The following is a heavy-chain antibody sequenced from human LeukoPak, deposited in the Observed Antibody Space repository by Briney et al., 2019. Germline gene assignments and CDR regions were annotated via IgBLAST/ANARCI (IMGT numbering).Heavy chain of an antibody. CDR1: GGSISGRNHY. CDR3: ARHSYGDYYFDY. V-gene: IGHV4-39*01. J-gene: IGHJ4*02. Sequence: SETLSLPCTVSGGSISGRNHYWGWIRQPPGKGLECIGSISQSGSTYHNPSLKSRLTISVDTSKNQLSLKLNSVTAADTAVYYCARHSYGDYYFDYWGQGALVTVSS. D-gene: IGHD4-17*01. CDR2: ISQSGST.